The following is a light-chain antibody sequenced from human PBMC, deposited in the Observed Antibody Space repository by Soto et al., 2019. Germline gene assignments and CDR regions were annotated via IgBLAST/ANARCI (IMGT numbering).Light chain of an antibody. CDR1: QSVSSSD. Sequence: LSLSPGTLSLSPGERATLSCRSSQSVSSSDLAWYQQKPGQAPRLLISGASGRATGIPDRFSASGSGTDFTLTISRLEPEDSAVFYCPLYGAPLTTFGQGTKVDI. J-gene: IGKJ1*01. CDR3: PLYGAPLTT. CDR2: GAS. V-gene: IGKV3-20*01.